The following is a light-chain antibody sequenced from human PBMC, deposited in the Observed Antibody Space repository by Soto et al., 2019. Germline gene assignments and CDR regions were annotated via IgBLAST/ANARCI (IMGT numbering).Light chain of an antibody. CDR3: CSYTTTDTLFV. J-gene: IGLJ1*01. CDR1: SSDIGDFNY. V-gene: IGLV2-14*01. Sequence: QSALTQPASVSGSPGQSITISCTGTSSDIGDFNYVSWYQQHPGKAPKLMIFEVINRPSGVSNRFSGSKSGNTASLTISGLQADDEADYYCCSYTTTDTLFVFGGGTKVTVL. CDR2: EVI.